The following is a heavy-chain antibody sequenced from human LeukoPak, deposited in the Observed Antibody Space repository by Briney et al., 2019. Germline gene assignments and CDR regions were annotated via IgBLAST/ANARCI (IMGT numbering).Heavy chain of an antibody. CDR1: GFTFSSYS. Sequence: TGGSLRLSCAASGFTFSSYSMNWVRQAPGKGLEWVSSISSSSSYIYYADSVKGRFTISRDNAKNSLYLQMNSLRAEDTAVYYCARGSARYYDSSGDFDYWGQEPWSPSPQ. D-gene: IGHD3-22*01. J-gene: IGHJ4*01. CDR3: ARGSARYYDSSGDFDY. CDR2: ISSSSSYI. V-gene: IGHV3-21*01.